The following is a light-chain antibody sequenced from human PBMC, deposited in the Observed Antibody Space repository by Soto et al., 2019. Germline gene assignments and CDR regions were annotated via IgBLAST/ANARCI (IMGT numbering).Light chain of an antibody. CDR1: SSDVGGYNY. V-gene: IGLV2-8*01. Sequence: LTQPPSASGSPGQSVAISCTGTSSDVGGYNYVSWYQQHPGKAPKLMIYEVNKRPSGVPDRFSGSKSGNTASLTISGLQADDEADYHCCSYADNYFYVFGTGTKVTVL. J-gene: IGLJ1*01. CDR2: EVN. CDR3: CSYADNYFYV.